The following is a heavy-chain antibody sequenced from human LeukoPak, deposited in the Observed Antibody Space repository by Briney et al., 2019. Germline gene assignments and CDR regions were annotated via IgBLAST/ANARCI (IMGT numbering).Heavy chain of an antibody. D-gene: IGHD6-25*01. CDR1: EFNFNNAW. CDR2: IKRKTDGGTT. CDR3: TTDLPGGSSGIDY. V-gene: IGHV3-15*01. Sequence: GGSLRLSCAGSEFNFNNAWMSWVRQAPGKGLEWVGRIKRKTDGGTTDYAAPVKGRFTISRDDSKTLYLQMNSLKTEDTAVYYCTTDLPGGSSGIDYWGQGTLVTVSS. J-gene: IGHJ4*02.